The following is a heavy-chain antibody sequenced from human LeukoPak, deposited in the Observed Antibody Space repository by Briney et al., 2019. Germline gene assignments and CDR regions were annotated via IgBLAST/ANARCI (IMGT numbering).Heavy chain of an antibody. D-gene: IGHD1-26*01. CDR2: ISASNGNT. J-gene: IGHJ6*03. Sequence: APVKVSCKASGYTFTSYGISWVRQAPGQGLEWMGGISASNGNTNYAQKLHGRVTMTTDRSTSTANMEPRSPRSADTAVYYFSRDPPYSGSYFFFRPLCYYHMDVWGKGTTVTVSS. CDR3: SRDPPYSGSYFFFRPLCYYHMDV. V-gene: IGHV1-18*01. CDR1: GYTFTSYG.